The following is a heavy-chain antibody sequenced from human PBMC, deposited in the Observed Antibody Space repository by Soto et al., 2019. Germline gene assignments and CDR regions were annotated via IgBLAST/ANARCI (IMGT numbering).Heavy chain of an antibody. CDR1: GGTFSSYT. D-gene: IGHD2-15*01. CDR3: ARDTVVVVAATDYYYGMDV. J-gene: IGHJ6*02. Sequence: QVQLVQSGAEVKKPGSAVKVSCKASGGTFSSYTVSWVRQAPGQGVEWMGRIIPILGIANYAQKFQGRVTITADKSTSTAYMELSSLRSEDTAVYYCARDTVVVVAATDYYYGMDVWGQGTTVTVSS. V-gene: IGHV1-69*08. CDR2: IIPILGIA.